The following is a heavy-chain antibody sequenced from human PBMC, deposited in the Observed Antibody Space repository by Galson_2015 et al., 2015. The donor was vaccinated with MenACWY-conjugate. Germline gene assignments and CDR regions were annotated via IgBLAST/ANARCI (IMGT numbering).Heavy chain of an antibody. CDR1: GFTFSTYS. CDR3: VRDRSSILDQ. CDR2: ISSNSATI. J-gene: IGHJ4*02. Sequence: SLRLSCAASGFTFSTYSMNWVRQAPGKGLEWVSYISSNSATIHQADSVKGRFTISRDNAKKSLYLQMSGLRAEDTAVYYCVRDRSSILDQWGQGTLVTVSS. D-gene: IGHD2-21*01. V-gene: IGHV3-48*01.